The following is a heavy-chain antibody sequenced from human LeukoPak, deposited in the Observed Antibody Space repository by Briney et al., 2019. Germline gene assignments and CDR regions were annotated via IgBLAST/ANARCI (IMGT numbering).Heavy chain of an antibody. V-gene: IGHV3-23*01. J-gene: IGHJ4*02. Sequence: GGTLRLSCAASGFTFSSYGMGWVRQAPGKGLEWVSLISGSGGRAYYADSVKGRFTISRDNSKNTLYLQMNSLRADDTAVYYCAKLDWGGSRYGYFDSWGQGTLVTVSS. CDR1: GFTFSSYG. CDR3: AKLDWGGSRYGYFDS. D-gene: IGHD5-18*01. CDR2: ISGSGGRA.